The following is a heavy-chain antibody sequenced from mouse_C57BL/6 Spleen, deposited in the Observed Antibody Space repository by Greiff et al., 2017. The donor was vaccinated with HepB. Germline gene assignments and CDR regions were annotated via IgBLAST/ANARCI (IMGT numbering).Heavy chain of an antibody. CDR2: IRSKSNNYAT. CDR1: GFSFNTYA. V-gene: IGHV10-1*01. CDR3: VRQNGYYPYYFDY. Sequence: DVMLVESGGGLVQPKGSLKLSCAASGFSFNTYAMNWVRQAPGKGLEWVARIRSKSNNYATYYADSVKDRFTISRDDSESMLYLQMNNLKTEDTAMYYCVRQNGYYPYYFDYWGQGTTLTVSS. J-gene: IGHJ2*01. D-gene: IGHD2-3*01.